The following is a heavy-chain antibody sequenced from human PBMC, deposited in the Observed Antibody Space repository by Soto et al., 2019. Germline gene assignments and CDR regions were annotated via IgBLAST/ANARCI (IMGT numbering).Heavy chain of an antibody. CDR2: INDSGSA. CDR3: ARARVAYFFDY. Sequence: LSLTCAVSGGSFSGYFWSWIRQSPGRGLAWIGEINDSGSAKYTPSLKSRVTISLDTSKNQFSLTLRSVTAADTAVYYCARARVAYFFDYWGHGTLVTVSS. V-gene: IGHV4-34*01. D-gene: IGHD3-3*01. J-gene: IGHJ4*01. CDR1: GGSFSGYF.